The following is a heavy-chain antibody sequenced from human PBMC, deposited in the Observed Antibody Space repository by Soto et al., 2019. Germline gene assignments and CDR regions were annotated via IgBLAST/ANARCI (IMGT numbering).Heavy chain of an antibody. CDR3: ARVMANLPWYFDY. J-gene: IGHJ4*02. Sequence: GGSLRLSCAASGYTFSSYWMHWVRQAPGKGLVWVSRVNGDGSGTSYADPVRGRFTISRDNAKNTVHLQMDSLRAEDTAVYYCARVMANLPWYFDYWGQGTLVTVSS. D-gene: IGHD2-8*01. CDR2: VNGDGSGT. CDR1: GYTFSSYW. V-gene: IGHV3-74*01.